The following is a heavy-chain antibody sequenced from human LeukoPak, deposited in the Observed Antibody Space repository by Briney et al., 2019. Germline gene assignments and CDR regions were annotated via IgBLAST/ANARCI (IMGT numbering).Heavy chain of an antibody. CDR2: ITGSGVNS. V-gene: IGHV3-23*01. J-gene: IGHJ5*02. Sequence: GGSLRLSCAASGFTFSSYAMSWVRQAPGKGLEWVSTITGSGVNSYYADSVKGRFTISRDNSKNTLYLQINSLRAEDTAVYYCAKSGRGYSYGRWFDPWGQGTLVTVSS. CDR3: AKSGRGYSYGRWFDP. D-gene: IGHD5-18*01. CDR1: GFTFSSYA.